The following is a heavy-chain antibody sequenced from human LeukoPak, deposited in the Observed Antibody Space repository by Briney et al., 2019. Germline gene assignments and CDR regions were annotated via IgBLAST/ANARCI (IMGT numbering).Heavy chain of an antibody. CDR1: GGSISSYY. J-gene: IGHJ3*02. Sequence: SETLSLTCTVSGGSISSYYWSWIRQPPGKGLEWIGYIYYSGSTNYNPSLKSRVTISVDTSKNQFSLKLSSVTAADTAVYYCASRESYYAAFDIWGQGTMVTVSS. CDR3: ASRESYYAAFDI. D-gene: IGHD1-26*01. V-gene: IGHV4-59*01. CDR2: IYYSGST.